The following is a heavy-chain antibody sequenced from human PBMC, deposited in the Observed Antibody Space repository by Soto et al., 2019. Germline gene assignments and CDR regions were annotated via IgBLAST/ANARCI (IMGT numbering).Heavy chain of an antibody. CDR1: GFTFSSYA. Sequence: GGSLRLSCAASGFTFSSYAMSWVRQAPGKGLEWVSAISGSGGSTYYADSVKGRFTNSRDNSKNTLYLKINSLRADDTAVYYCVRETCCGGSCYSFYYYYYGMDVWGQGTTVTVS. CDR3: VRETCCGGSCYSFYYYYYGMDV. J-gene: IGHJ6*02. V-gene: IGHV3-23*01. D-gene: IGHD2-15*01. CDR2: ISGSGGST.